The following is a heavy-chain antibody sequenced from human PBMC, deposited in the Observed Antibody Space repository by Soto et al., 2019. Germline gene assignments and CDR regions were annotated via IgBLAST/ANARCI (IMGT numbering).Heavy chain of an antibody. CDR3: ARHGGGDYVFSSLPVV. Sequence: QLQLQESGPGLVKPSETLSLTCTVSGGSISSSSYYWGWIRQPPGKGLEWIGSIYYSGSTYYNPSLKSRVTISVDTSKNQFSLKLSSVTAADTAVYYCARHGGGDYVFSSLPVVWGQGTTVTVSS. D-gene: IGHD4-17*01. CDR2: IYYSGST. J-gene: IGHJ6*02. CDR1: GGSISSSSYY. V-gene: IGHV4-39*01.